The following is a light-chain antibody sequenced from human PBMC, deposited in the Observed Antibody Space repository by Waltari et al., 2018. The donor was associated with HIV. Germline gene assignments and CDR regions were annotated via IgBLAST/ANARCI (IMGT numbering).Light chain of an antibody. CDR1: NIRTKS. Sequence: SYVLTQPPSVSVAPGQTARITCGGHNIRTKSVHWYQQKPGQAPVLVVFDDVDRPSGIPERFSGSNSGNMATLTISRVEAGDEADYYCQVWDSGSEPPVLFGGGTKLTVL. V-gene: IGLV3-21*02. J-gene: IGLJ3*02. CDR2: DDV. CDR3: QVWDSGSEPPVL.